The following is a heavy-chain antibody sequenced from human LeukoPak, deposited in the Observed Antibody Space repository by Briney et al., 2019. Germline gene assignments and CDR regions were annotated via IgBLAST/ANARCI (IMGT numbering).Heavy chain of an antibody. D-gene: IGHD6-19*01. J-gene: IGHJ4*02. CDR1: GGSMNSYY. CDR2: AYHTGHT. Sequence: SETLSLTCTVSGGSMNSYYWSWIRQPPGKGLEWIAYAYHTGHTHYNPSLKSRVTISLDTSKSQVSLKVNSVTAADTAVYYCARHPFSAPFDYWGQGTLVTVSS. V-gene: IGHV4-59*08. CDR3: ARHPFSAPFDY.